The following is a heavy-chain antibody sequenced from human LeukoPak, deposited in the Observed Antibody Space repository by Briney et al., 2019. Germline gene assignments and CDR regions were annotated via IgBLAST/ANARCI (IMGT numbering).Heavy chain of an antibody. CDR1: GGTXSSYA. V-gene: IGHV1-69*04. CDR3: ARDEMATITVDY. J-gene: IGHJ4*02. D-gene: IGHD5-24*01. Sequence: SVKVSCKASGGTXSSYAISGVRQAPGQGLEWMGRILPILGIANYTQKFQGRVTITADKSTSTAYMELSSLRSEDTALYYCARDEMATITVDYWGQGTLVTASS. CDR2: ILPILGIA.